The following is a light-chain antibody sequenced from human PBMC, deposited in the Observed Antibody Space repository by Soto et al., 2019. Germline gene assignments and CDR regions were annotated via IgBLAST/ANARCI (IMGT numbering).Light chain of an antibody. Sequence: TQSPSSVSASVGDRVTITCRASQAIDSWLALYQHKPGQAPRLLMSGASSRASGVPVRFSGSGSGTDFTLTISRLEPEDFALYYCQQYGGSPITFGLGTRLEI. CDR1: QAIDSW. J-gene: IGKJ5*01. V-gene: IGKV3-20*01. CDR2: GAS. CDR3: QQYGGSPIT.